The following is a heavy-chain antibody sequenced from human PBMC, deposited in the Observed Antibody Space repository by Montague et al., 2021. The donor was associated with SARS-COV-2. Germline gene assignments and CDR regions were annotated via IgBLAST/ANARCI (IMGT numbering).Heavy chain of an antibody. CDR1: SDSITSYY. V-gene: IGHV4-4*08. CDR3: ATLTQSNGDF. D-gene: IGHD4/OR15-4a*01. CDR2: VYPSGNT. J-gene: IGHJ4*02. Sequence: SETLSLTCTVSSDSITSYYWGRIRYPPGKRLESLGYVYPSGNTNYKPSLNSRIAISVDTSKNQFSLRLDSVTAADTAIYYCATLTQSNGDFWCQGALVTVS.